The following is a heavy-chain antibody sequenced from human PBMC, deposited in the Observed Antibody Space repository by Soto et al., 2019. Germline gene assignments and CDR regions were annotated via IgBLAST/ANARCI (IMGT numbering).Heavy chain of an antibody. J-gene: IGHJ3*02. CDR2: INSDGSST. D-gene: IGHD7-27*01. Sequence: GGYLRLSCADSGFTFSSYWMHWVRQAPGKGLVWVSRINSDGSSTSYADSVKGRFTISRDNAKNTLYLQMNSLRAEDTAVYYCARDQTGDLGDAFDIWGQGTMVTVS. CDR1: GFTFSSYW. V-gene: IGHV3-74*01. CDR3: ARDQTGDLGDAFDI.